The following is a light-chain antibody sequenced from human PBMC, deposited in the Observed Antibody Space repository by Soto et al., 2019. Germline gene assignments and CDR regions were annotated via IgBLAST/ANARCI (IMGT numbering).Light chain of an antibody. CDR1: SVDVGGYNY. V-gene: IGLV2-14*01. J-gene: IGLJ1*01. Sequence: QSALTQPASVSGSLGQSITISCTGTSVDVGGYNYVSWYQHHPGKAPRLLIFEVSNRPSGVSNRFSGSKSGNTASLTISGLQAEDEADYYCTSYTIQTTYVFGTGTKVTVL. CDR2: EVS. CDR3: TSYTIQTTYV.